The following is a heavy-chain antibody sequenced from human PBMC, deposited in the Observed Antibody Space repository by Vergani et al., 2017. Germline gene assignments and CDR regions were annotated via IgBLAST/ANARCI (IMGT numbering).Heavy chain of an antibody. CDR1: GASITSGSFY. V-gene: IGHV4-61*02. J-gene: IGHJ4*02. D-gene: IGHD6-13*01. Sequence: QVHLTEAGPGLVKPSQTLSLTCTVSGASITSGSFYWSWIRPPAGKGLEWIGRIHASGTKNYNPSLRSRVTLSVDTSKNQFSLKLSSVTAADTAVYYCARFSSSWCVDYWGQGTLVTVSS. CDR2: IHASGTK. CDR3: ARFSSSWCVDY.